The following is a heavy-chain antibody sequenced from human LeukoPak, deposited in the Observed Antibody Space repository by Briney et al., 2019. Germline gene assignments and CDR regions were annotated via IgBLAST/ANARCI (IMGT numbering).Heavy chain of an antibody. V-gene: IGHV3-64D*06. Sequence: GGSLRLSCSASGFTFSSYAMHWVRQAPGKGLEYVSALSSNGGSTYYADSVKGRFTISRDNSKNTLYLQMSSLRAEDTAVYYCVKDPHCSSTSCDDYWGQGTLVTVSS. J-gene: IGHJ4*02. D-gene: IGHD2-2*01. CDR2: LSSNGGST. CDR1: GFTFSSYA. CDR3: VKDPHCSSTSCDDY.